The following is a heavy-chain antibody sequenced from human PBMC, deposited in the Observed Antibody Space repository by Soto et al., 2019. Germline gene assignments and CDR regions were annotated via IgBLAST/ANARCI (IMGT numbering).Heavy chain of an antibody. CDR2: VNPNSGGT. V-gene: IGHV1-2*04. D-gene: IGHD3-3*01. CDR1: GYTFTSYA. J-gene: IGHJ5*02. CDR3: ARGSYDFWSGSSPHNWFDP. Sequence: ASVKVSCKASGYTFTSYAMHWVRQAPGQRLEWMGWVNPNSGGTNYAQKFQGWVTMTRDTSISTAYMELSRLRSDDTAVYYCARGSYDFWSGSSPHNWFDPWGQGTLVTVSS.